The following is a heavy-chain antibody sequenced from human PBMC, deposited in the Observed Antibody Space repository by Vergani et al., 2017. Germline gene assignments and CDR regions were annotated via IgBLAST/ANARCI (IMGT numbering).Heavy chain of an antibody. CDR3: ARDHGGSSLSFDY. CDR1: GFTFSSYS. J-gene: IGHJ4*02. CDR2: ISSSSSYI. V-gene: IGHV3-21*01. D-gene: IGHD1-26*01. Sequence: EVQLVESGGGLVKPGGSLRLSCAASGFTFSSYSMNWVRQAPGKGLEWVSSISSSSSYIYYADSVKGRFTISRDNAKNSLYLQMNSLRAEDTAVYYCARDHGGSSLSFDYWGQGTLVTVSS.